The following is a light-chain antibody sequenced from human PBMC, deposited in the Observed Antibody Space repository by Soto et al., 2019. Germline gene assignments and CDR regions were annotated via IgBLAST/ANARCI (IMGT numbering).Light chain of an antibody. CDR1: QSVSNN. J-gene: IGKJ3*01. V-gene: IGKV3-15*01. CDR3: QQYNSWPLT. Sequence: EIVMTQSPATLSVSPGETATLSCRASQSVSNNLAWFQQKPGQPPRLLIYAASTRATGIPARFSGSGSGTELTLTISSLQSEDFAVYFCQQYNSWPLTFGPGTKVDLK. CDR2: AAS.